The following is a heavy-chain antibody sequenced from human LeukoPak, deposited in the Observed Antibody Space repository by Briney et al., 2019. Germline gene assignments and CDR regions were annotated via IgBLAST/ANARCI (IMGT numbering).Heavy chain of an antibody. V-gene: IGHV3-21*01. CDR3: ARDLADIDDY. Sequence: GGSLRLSCAASGFTFSSYSMNWVRQAPGKGLEWVSSISSSSSYIYYADSVKGRFTNSRDNAKNSLYLQMNSLRAEDTAVYYCARDLADIDDYWGQGTLVTVSS. J-gene: IGHJ4*02. CDR2: ISSSSSYI. D-gene: IGHD2-15*01. CDR1: GFTFSSYS.